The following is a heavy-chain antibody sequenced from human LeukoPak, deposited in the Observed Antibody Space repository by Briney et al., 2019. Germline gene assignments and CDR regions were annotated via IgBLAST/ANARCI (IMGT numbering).Heavy chain of an antibody. CDR1: GFTFSDYY. CDR2: ISSTGSSI. CDR3: ARDGVPYYYHYTDV. D-gene: IGHD3-3*01. J-gene: IGHJ6*03. Sequence: KPGGSLRLSCAASGFTFSDYYMSWIRQAPGKGLEWVSYISSTGSSIDYADSVKGRFTISRDNAKNSLYLQMNSLRAEDTAVYYCARDGVPYYYHYTDVWGKGTTVTVSS. V-gene: IGHV3-11*04.